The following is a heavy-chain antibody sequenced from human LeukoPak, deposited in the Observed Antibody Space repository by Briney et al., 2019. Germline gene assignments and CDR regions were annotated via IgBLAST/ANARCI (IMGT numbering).Heavy chain of an antibody. CDR1: GGSISSGGYS. CDR3: ARGPLGYCSGGSCYWVYYFDY. CDR2: IYHSGST. D-gene: IGHD2-15*01. J-gene: IGHJ4*02. Sequence: PSQTLSLTCAVSGGSISSGGYSWSWIRQPPGKGLEWIGYIYHSGSTYYNPSLKSQVTISVDRSKNQFSLKLRSVTAADPAVYYCARGPLGYCSGGSCYWVYYFDYXXXGXLXTVSS. V-gene: IGHV4-30-2*01.